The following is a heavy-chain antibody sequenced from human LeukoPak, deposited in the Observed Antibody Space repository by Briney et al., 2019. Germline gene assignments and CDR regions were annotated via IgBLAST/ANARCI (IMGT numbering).Heavy chain of an antibody. CDR3: ARGPDYGARTDYLDY. CDR1: GFTFNRHW. CDR2: IKQGGGER. Sequence: GGSLRLSCAASGFTFNRHWMNWVRQAPGKGLEWVANIKQGGGERNYVDSAKGRFTISRDDAKNLLYLQLNSLRVEDTAIYCARGPDYGARTDYLDYWGQGALVTVSS. V-gene: IGHV3-7*03. J-gene: IGHJ4*02. D-gene: IGHD4-17*01.